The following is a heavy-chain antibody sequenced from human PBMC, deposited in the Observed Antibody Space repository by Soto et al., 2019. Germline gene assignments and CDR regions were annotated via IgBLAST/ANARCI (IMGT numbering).Heavy chain of an antibody. CDR2: VYHTGAT. CDR3: ARGGNRYSNVASGVGGFDF. CDR1: GASISGSY. Sequence: SETLSLTCTVSGASISGSYWSWIRQSPERGLEWIAYVYHTGATNYNPSLKSRVTISLDTSKGQFSLNLTSLTTADTAVYFCARGGNRYSNVASGVGGFDFWGQGSLVTVSS. V-gene: IGHV4-59*01. J-gene: IGHJ4*02. D-gene: IGHD5-12*01.